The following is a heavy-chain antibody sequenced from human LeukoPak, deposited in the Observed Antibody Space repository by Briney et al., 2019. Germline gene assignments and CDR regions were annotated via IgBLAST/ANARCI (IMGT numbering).Heavy chain of an antibody. CDR3: ARAFMQFVY. V-gene: IGHV1-2*02. Sequence: ASVKVSCKASVYSFTRYYMHWVRQAPGQGLEWMGWINPKSGGTNYAQKFQGRVTMTRDTSISTTYMELTSLRSDDTAVYYCARAFMQFVYWVRGTLVTVSS. J-gene: IGHJ4*02. CDR1: VYSFTRYY. D-gene: IGHD2/OR15-2a*01. CDR2: INPKSGGT.